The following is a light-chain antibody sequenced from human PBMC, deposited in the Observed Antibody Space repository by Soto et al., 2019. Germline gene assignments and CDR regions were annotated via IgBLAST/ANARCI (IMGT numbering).Light chain of an antibody. CDR2: EGS. CDR3: CSYAGSSTLV. V-gene: IGLV2-23*01. Sequence: QSALTQPASVSGSPGQSLTISCTGTSSDVGSYNLVSWYQQHPGKAPKLMIYEGSKWPSGVSNRFSGSKSGNTASLTISGLQAEDEADYYCCSYAGSSTLVFGGGTKLTVL. CDR1: SSDVGSYNL. J-gene: IGLJ2*01.